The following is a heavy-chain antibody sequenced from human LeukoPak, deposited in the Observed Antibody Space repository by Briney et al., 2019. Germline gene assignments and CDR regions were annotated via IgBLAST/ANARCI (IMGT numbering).Heavy chain of an antibody. J-gene: IGHJ4*02. CDR2: ISYDGSNK. Sequence: GSLRLSCAASGFTFSSYAMYWVRQSPGKGLEWVAVISYDGSNKYYADSVKGRFTISRDNSKNTLYLQMNSLRAEDTAVYYCAKGGLWFGEFPFDYWGQGTLVTVSS. D-gene: IGHD3-10*01. V-gene: IGHV3-30*04. CDR1: GFTFSSYA. CDR3: AKGGLWFGEFPFDY.